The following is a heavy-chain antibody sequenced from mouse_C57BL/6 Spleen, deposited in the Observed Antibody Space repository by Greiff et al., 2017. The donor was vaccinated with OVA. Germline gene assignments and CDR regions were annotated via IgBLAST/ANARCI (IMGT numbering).Heavy chain of an antibody. V-gene: IGHV1-81*01. D-gene: IGHD2-5*01. CDR2: IYPRSGNT. J-gene: IGHJ3*01. Sequence: QVQLQQSGAELARPGASVKLSCKASGYTFTSYGISWVKQRTGQGLEWIGEIYPRSGNTYYNEKFKGKATLTADKSSSTAYMELRSLTSEDSAVYFCARRDSKGAWFAYWGQGTLVTVSA. CDR3: ARRDSKGAWFAY. CDR1: GYTFTSYG.